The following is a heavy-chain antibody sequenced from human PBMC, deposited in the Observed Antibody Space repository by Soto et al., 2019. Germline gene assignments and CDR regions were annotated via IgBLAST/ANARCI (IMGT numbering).Heavy chain of an antibody. J-gene: IGHJ4*02. CDR1: GDTFNFYS. Sequence: QVQLVQSGAEVKRPGSSVKVSCKASGDTFNFYSINWVRQAPGLGLEWIGRVNPIVSISNCAQKFQGRVRMTADKSTSTAYMELSSLRSEDTAIYYCASSYGSGYRAFDYWGQVALVTVSS. D-gene: IGHD3-10*01. CDR3: ASSYGSGYRAFDY. CDR2: VNPIVSIS. V-gene: IGHV1-69*02.